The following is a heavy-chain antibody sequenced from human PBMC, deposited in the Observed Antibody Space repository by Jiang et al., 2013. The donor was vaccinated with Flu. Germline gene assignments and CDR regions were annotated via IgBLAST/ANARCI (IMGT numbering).Heavy chain of an antibody. J-gene: IGHJ4*02. V-gene: IGHV3-30*04. CDR1: GFTFTNYA. D-gene: IGHD1-26*01. CDR2: ISFDGANQ. Sequence: QLVESGGGVVQPGRSLRLSCAASGFTFTNYAIHWVRQAPGKGLEWVALISFDGANQYYGDSVRGRFTISRDNSKNTVYLKMNSLGGEDTAVYYCCRDEDKHLGAGYFDYWGQGTLVTVSS. CDR3: CRDEDKHLGAGYFDY.